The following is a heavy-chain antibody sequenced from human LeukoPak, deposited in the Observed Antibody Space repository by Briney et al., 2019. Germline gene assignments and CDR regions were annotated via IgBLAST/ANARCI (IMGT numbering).Heavy chain of an antibody. Sequence: GESLKISCKISGYIFTTYWIGWVRQTPGKGLEWMGIIYPGDSETRYSPSFQGQVTFSVDKSISAAYLQWSSLNVSDTAIYYCARTQLVGAPDYWGQGTLVTVSS. D-gene: IGHD1-26*01. V-gene: IGHV5-51*01. CDR1: GYIFTTYW. CDR3: ARTQLVGAPDY. J-gene: IGHJ4*02. CDR2: IYPGDSET.